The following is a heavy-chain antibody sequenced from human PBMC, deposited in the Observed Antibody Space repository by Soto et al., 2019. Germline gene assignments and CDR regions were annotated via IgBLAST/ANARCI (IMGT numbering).Heavy chain of an antibody. J-gene: IGHJ6*02. D-gene: IGHD4-17*01. V-gene: IGHV1-18*01. CDR1: GYTFTSYG. CDR3: AREEVYYGGNSDPLYLYGMDV. CDR2: ISAYNGNT. Sequence: ASVKVSCKASGYTFTSYGISWVRQAPGQGLEWMGWISAYNGNTNYAQKLQGRVTMTTDTSTSTAYMELRSLRSDDTAVYYCAREEVYYGGNSDPLYLYGMDVWGQVTTVTVSS.